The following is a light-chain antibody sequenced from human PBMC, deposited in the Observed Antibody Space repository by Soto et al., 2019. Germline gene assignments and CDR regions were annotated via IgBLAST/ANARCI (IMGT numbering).Light chain of an antibody. CDR2: DAS. CDR3: QQRTNNAWT. Sequence: EIVLTQSPATLSLSPGERATLSCRASQSVSSSLAWYQQKPGQAPRLLVFDASNRAAGTPARFSGSGSGTDFTLTINSLEPEDFAIYYCQQRTNNAWTFGQGTKVEIK. CDR1: QSVSSS. J-gene: IGKJ1*01. V-gene: IGKV3-11*01.